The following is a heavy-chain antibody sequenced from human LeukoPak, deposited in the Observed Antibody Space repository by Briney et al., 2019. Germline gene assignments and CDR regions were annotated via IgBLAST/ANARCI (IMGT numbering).Heavy chain of an antibody. Sequence: NPSETLSLTCTVSGGSISSSSYYWGWIRQPPGKGLEWIGSIYYSGSTYYNPSLKSRVTISVDTSKNQFSLKLSSVTAADTAVYYCASQRGTFVDYWGQGTLVTVSS. D-gene: IGHD1-7*01. J-gene: IGHJ4*02. V-gene: IGHV4-39*01. CDR1: GGSISSSSYY. CDR2: IYYSGST. CDR3: ASQRGTFVDY.